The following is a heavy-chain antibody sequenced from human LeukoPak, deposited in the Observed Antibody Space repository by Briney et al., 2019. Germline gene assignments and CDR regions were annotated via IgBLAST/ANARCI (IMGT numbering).Heavy chain of an antibody. Sequence: GGSLRLSCAASGFTFSSYGMHWVRQAPGKGLEWVAVISYDGSNKYYVDSVKGRFTISRDNSKNTLYLQMNSLRAEDTAVYYCAKEGFDYWGQGTLVTVSS. CDR3: AKEGFDY. CDR1: GFTFSSYG. CDR2: ISYDGSNK. J-gene: IGHJ4*02. V-gene: IGHV3-30*18.